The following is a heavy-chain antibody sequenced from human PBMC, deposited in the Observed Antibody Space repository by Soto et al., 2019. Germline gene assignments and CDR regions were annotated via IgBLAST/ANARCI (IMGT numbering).Heavy chain of an antibody. CDR2: ISYDGSNK. V-gene: IGHV3-30*18. Sequence: GGSLRLSCAASGFTFSSYGMHWVRQAPGKGLEWVAVISYDGSNKYYADSVKGRFTISRDNSKNTLYLQMNSLRAEDTAVYYCAKGIRLAYYYMDVWGKGTTVTVSS. CDR3: AKGIRLAYYYMDV. J-gene: IGHJ6*03. CDR1: GFTFSSYG.